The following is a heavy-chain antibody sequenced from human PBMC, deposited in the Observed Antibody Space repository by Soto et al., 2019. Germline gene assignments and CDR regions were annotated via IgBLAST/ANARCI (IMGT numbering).Heavy chain of an antibody. Sequence: PGGSLRLSCAASGFTFSSYWMSWVRQAPGKGLEWVANIKQDGSEKYYVDSVKGRFTISRDNAKNSLYLQMNSLRAEDTAVYYCARGTRYIQLWLTPYFDYWGQGTLVTVSS. V-gene: IGHV3-7*03. J-gene: IGHJ4*02. D-gene: IGHD5-18*01. CDR2: IKQDGSEK. CDR1: GFTFSSYW. CDR3: ARGTRYIQLWLTPYFDY.